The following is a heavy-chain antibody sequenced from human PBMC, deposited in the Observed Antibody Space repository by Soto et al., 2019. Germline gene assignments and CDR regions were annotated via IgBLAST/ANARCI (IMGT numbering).Heavy chain of an antibody. V-gene: IGHV4-61*01. CDR2: IYYSGST. D-gene: IGHD1-7*01. Sequence: PSETLSLTCTVSGGSVSSGSYYWSWIRQPPGKGLEWIGYIYYSGSTNYNPSLKSRVTISVDTSKNQFSLKLSSVTAADTAVCYCASLGLELRPIDYWGQGTLVTVSS. CDR3: ASLGLELRPIDY. J-gene: IGHJ4*02. CDR1: GGSVSSGSYY.